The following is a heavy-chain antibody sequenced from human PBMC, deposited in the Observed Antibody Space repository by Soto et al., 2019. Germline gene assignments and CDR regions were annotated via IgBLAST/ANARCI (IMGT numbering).Heavy chain of an antibody. J-gene: IGHJ3*02. D-gene: IGHD2-15*01. CDR3: ARDLSLPGAFEI. CDR1: RYTFTSYA. V-gene: IGHV1-3*01. CDR2: INAGNGNT. Sequence: GSVHVSCKASRYTFTSYAMHWVRQAPGQRLDWMGWINAGNGNTKYSQKFQVRVTITRDTSAGTAYMELSSLRSKDMAVYYCARDLSLPGAFEIWGQGTMVTVSS.